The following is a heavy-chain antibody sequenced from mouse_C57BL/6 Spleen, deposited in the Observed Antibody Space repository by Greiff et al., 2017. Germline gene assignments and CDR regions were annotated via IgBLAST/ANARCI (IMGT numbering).Heavy chain of an antibody. CDR3: TTPGTDY. Sequence: VQLQQSGAELVRPGVSVTLSCTASGFTIKDDYMHWVKQRPEQGLEWIGWIDPAYGDTEYASKFQGKATITADTSSHTAYLQLSSLTSEDTAVYYGTTPGTDYWGQGTTRTVSS. J-gene: IGHJ2*01. CDR1: GFTIKDDY. D-gene: IGHD4-1*01. V-gene: IGHV14-4*01. CDR2: IDPAYGDT.